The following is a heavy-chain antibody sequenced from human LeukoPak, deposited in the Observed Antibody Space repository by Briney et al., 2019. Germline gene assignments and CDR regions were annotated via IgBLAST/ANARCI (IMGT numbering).Heavy chain of an antibody. CDR1: GFTFSGYW. J-gene: IGHJ4*02. V-gene: IGHV3-7*01. CDR2: INQDGSKK. CDR3: ARMTTADY. Sequence: GGSLRLSCAASGFTFSGYWMSWVRQAPGKGLEWVANINQDGSKKYYVDSVKGRFTISRDNAKNSLHLQMNSLRAEDTAVYYCARMTTADYWGQGTLVTVSS. D-gene: IGHD4-17*01.